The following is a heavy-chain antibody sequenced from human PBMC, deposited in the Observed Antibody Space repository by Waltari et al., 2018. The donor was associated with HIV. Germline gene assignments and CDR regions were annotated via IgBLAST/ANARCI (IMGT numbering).Heavy chain of an antibody. V-gene: IGHV3-13*01. CDR2: IGSSGDT. J-gene: IGHJ3*02. CDR3: ARDLGIGAFDI. D-gene: IGHD7-27*01. CDR1: GFTFRSYD. Sequence: EVQLVESGGGLVQPGGSLRLSCAASGFTFRSYDMHWVRQSTGKRLEWVSAIGSSGDTHFAGSVRGRFSISRENARNSLYLQMNSLRAGDTAMYYCARDLGIGAFDIWGQGTMVTVSS.